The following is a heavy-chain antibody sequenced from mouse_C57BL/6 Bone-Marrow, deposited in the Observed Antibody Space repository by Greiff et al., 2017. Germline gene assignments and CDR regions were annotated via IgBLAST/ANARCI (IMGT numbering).Heavy chain of an antibody. D-gene: IGHD1-1*01. Sequence: EVQLQESGGGLVKPGGSLKLSCAASGFTFSSYAMSWVRQTPEKRLEWVATISDGGSYTYYPDNVKGRFTISRDNAKNNLYLQMSHLKSEDTAMYYCARGYYYGSSYGGYAMDYWGQGTSVTVSS. CDR2: ISDGGSYT. J-gene: IGHJ4*01. CDR1: GFTFSSYA. V-gene: IGHV5-4*01. CDR3: ARGYYYGSSYGGYAMDY.